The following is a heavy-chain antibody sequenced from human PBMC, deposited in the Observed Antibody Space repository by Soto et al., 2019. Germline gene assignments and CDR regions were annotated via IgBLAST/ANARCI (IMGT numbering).Heavy chain of an antibody. Sequence: EVQLVESGGGLVKPGGSLRLSCVGSGFIFSNAWMNWVRQSPGKGLAWVGRIKSRPDGGATDYAGPVNGRFIISRDDSKNTVYLHMDSLKTEDTAVYYCATGRAFDIWGQGTMVTVSS. CDR2: IKSRPDGGAT. V-gene: IGHV3-15*07. CDR3: ATGRAFDI. CDR1: GFIFSNAW. J-gene: IGHJ3*02.